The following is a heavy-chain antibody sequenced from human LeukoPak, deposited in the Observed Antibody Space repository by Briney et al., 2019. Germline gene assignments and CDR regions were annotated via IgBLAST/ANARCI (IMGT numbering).Heavy chain of an antibody. CDR3: ANPLIVATIKIKQAQGAFDY. Sequence: GESLRLSCAASGFTFSSYAMSWVRQAPGKGLEWVSAISGSGGSTYYADSVKGRFTISRDNSKNTLYLQMNSLRAEDTAVYYCANPLIVATIKIKQAQGAFDYWGQGTLVTVSS. J-gene: IGHJ4*02. CDR2: ISGSGGST. D-gene: IGHD5-12*01. V-gene: IGHV3-23*01. CDR1: GFTFSSYA.